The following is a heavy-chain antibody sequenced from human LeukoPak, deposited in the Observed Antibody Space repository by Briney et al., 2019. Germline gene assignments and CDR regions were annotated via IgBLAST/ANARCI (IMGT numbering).Heavy chain of an antibody. CDR3: ARGRSNYYGMDV. V-gene: IGHV4-59*01. CDR1: DGSINSYY. J-gene: IGHJ6*02. D-gene: IGHD1-26*01. Sequence: PTETLSLTCSVSDGSINSYYWNWIRRPPGKGLEWIGYIYYNGNTNYSPSLKSRVTMSVDTSKNLFSLKVSSVTAADTAVYYCARGRSNYYGMDVWGQGTTVTVSS. CDR2: IYYNGNT.